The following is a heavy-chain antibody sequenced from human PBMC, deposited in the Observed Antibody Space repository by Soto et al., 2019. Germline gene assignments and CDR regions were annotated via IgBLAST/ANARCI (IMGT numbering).Heavy chain of an antibody. CDR2: IYYSGST. CDR1: GGSISSSSYY. J-gene: IGHJ4*02. D-gene: IGHD6-19*01. Sequence: SETLSLTCTVSGGSISSSSYYWGWIRQPPGKGLEWIGSIYYSGSTYYNPSLKSRVTISVDTSKNQFSLKLSSVTAADTAVYYCASLVTRIEVAGSPPHCYWGQGTLSTVSS. CDR3: ASLVTRIEVAGSPPHCY. V-gene: IGHV4-39*01.